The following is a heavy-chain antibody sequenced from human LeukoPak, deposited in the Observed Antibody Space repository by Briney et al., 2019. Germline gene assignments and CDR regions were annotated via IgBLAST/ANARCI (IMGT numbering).Heavy chain of an antibody. J-gene: IGHJ4*02. V-gene: IGHV4-59*08. Sequence: SETLSLTCTVSGGSISSYYWSWIRQPPGKGLEWIGYIYYSGSTNYNPSLKSQVTISVDTSKNQFSLKLSSVTAADTAVYYCARQGGAADYWGQGTLVTVSS. D-gene: IGHD1-26*01. CDR2: IYYSGST. CDR1: GGSISSYY. CDR3: ARQGGAADY.